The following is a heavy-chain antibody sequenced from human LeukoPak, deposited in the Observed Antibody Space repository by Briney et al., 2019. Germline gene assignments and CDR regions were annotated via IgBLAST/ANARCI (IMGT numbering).Heavy chain of an antibody. J-gene: IGHJ4*02. CDR1: GGSISSYY. CDR2: IHASGST. Sequence: SETLSLTCTVSGGSISSYYWSWIRQPAGKGLEWIGRIHASGSTDYDPSLESRVTMSVDTSKSQFSLRLSSVTAADTAVYYCAREGSMTARPFVSIDYWGQGTLVTVSS. CDR3: AREGSMTARPFVSIDY. V-gene: IGHV4-4*07. D-gene: IGHD6-6*01.